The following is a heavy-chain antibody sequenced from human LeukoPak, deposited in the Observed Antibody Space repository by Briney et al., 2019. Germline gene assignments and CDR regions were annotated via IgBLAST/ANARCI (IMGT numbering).Heavy chain of an antibody. J-gene: IGHJ4*02. D-gene: IGHD3-9*01. CDR3: AKATHKLRYFDWQTWFDY. CDR1: GFTFSSYW. V-gene: IGHV3-7*03. CDR2: INQDGSEK. Sequence: GGSLRLSCATSGFTFSSYWMSWVRQAPGKGLEWVAYINQDGSEKNYADSVKGRFTISRDNANNSLYLQMNSLRAEDTALYYCAKATHKLRYFDWQTWFDYWGQGTLVTVSS.